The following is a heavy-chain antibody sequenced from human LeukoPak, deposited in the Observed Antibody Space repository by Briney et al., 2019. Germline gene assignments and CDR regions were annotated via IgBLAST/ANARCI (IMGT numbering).Heavy chain of an antibody. CDR2: IIPIFGTA. J-gene: IGHJ4*02. V-gene: IGHV1-69*13. CDR1: GGTFSSYA. D-gene: IGHD3-22*01. CDR3: ARVRDSSGYYTSPLD. Sequence: SVKVSCKASGGTFSSYAISWVRQAPGQGLEWMGGIIPIFGTANYAQKFQGRVTITPDESTSTAYMELSSLRSEDTAVYYCARVRDSSGYYTSPLDWGQGTLVTVSS.